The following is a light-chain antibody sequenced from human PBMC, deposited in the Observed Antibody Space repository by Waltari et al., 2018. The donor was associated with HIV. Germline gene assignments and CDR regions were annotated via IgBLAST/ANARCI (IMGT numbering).Light chain of an antibody. CDR3: VVWDDSLSGVV. CDR1: MSNLGSKN. J-gene: IGLJ2*01. Sequence: QSVLTQPPAASGTPGQRVTISCSGSMSNLGSKNVYWYQHVPGTAPKLLMYRNDQRPSGVPDRFSGSKSGTSASLAISGLRSEDEADYYCVVWDDSLSGVVFGGGTKLTVL. V-gene: IGLV1-47*01. CDR2: RND.